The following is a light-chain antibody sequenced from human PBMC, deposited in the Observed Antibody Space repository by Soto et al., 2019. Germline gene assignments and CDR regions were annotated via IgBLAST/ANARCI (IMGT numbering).Light chain of an antibody. Sequence: EIVLTQSPATLSLSPGERATLSCRASQSVSRYLAWYQQKPGQAPRLLIYDASNRATGIPARFSGSGSGTDFTLTISSLEPEDFAVYYCQQRSNWPPLFTFGPGTKVDIK. CDR2: DAS. V-gene: IGKV3-11*01. J-gene: IGKJ3*01. CDR3: QQRSNWPPLFT. CDR1: QSVSRY.